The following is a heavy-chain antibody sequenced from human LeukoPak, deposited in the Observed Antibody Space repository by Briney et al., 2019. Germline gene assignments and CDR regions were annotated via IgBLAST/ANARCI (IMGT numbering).Heavy chain of an antibody. CDR2: ISGSGGST. J-gene: IGHJ6*02. CDR1: GFTFSSYA. V-gene: IGHV3-23*01. Sequence: GGSLRLSCAASGFTFSSYAMSWVRQAPGKGLEWVSAISGSGGSTYYADSVKGRFTISRDNSKNTLYLQMNSLRAEDTAVYYCAKGEEYCGGDCYYYYYYGMDVWGQGTTVTVSS. CDR3: AKGEEYCGGDCYYYYYYGMDV. D-gene: IGHD2-21*02.